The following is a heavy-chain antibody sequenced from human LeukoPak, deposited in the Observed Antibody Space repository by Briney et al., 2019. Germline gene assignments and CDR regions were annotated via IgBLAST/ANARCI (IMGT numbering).Heavy chain of an antibody. CDR1: GDSISSGIYY. CDR3: ARDGTTVTTGEYFQH. D-gene: IGHD4-17*01. Sequence: ASETLSLTCSVSGDSISSGIYYWSWIRQTAGKGLEWIGRIYTSGSTNYNPSLKSRVTISVDTSKNQFSLKLSSVTAADTAVYYCARDGTTVTTGEYFQHWGQGTLVTVSS. J-gene: IGHJ1*01. CDR2: IYTSGST. V-gene: IGHV4-61*02.